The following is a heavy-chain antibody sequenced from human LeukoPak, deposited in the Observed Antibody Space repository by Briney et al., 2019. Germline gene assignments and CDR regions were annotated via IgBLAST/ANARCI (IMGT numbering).Heavy chain of an antibody. D-gene: IGHD2-15*01. CDR1: GYTFTSYG. V-gene: IGHV1-18*01. J-gene: IGHJ3*02. CDR2: ISAYNGNT. Sequence: ASVKVSCKASGYTFTSYGISWVRQAPGQGLEWMGWISAYNGNTNYAQNLQGRVAMTTDTSTSTAYMELRSLRSDDTAVYYCARGGLSGLLGGGVFDIWGQGTMVTVSS. CDR3: ARGGLSGLLGGGVFDI.